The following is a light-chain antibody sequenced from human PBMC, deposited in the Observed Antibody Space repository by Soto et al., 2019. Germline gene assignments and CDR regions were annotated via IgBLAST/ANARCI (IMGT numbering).Light chain of an antibody. V-gene: IGKV1-5*03. CDR1: QTITTS. CDR3: QKYDSYFFRT. CDR2: KAS. J-gene: IGKJ1*01. Sequence: DIQMTQSPSTLSASVGDRVTITCRASQTITTSLAWYQQKPGKAPKLLIYKASSLESGVPSRFSGSGSGTKINPPLRNLQAYDFSTYFWQKYDSYFFRTFGQRTRVEI.